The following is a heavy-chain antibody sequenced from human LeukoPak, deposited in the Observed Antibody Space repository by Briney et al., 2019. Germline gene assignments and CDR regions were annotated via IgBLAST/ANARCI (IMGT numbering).Heavy chain of an antibody. CDR3: SRSAYYDGSGNYYDY. CDR2: ISDGGSTT. CDR1: GFTFSSYW. D-gene: IGHD3-22*01. Sequence: GGSLRLSCAASGFTFSSYWMHWVRQAPGKGLVWVSRISDGGSTTTYADSVKGRFTISRDNAKNTLYLQMNGLRAEDAAVYYCSRSAYYDGSGNYYDYWGQGTLVTVSS. J-gene: IGHJ4*02. V-gene: IGHV3-74*01.